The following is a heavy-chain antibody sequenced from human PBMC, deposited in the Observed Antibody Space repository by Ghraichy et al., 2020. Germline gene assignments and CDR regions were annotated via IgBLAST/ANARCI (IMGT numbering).Heavy chain of an antibody. V-gene: IGHV3-23*01. CDR2: ISGSGGST. J-gene: IGHJ4*02. CDR3: AKGRVVGATKPYYFDY. D-gene: IGHD1-26*01. Sequence: GWSPRLSCAASGFTFSSYAMSWVRQAPGKGLEWVSAISGSGGSTYYADSVKGRFTISRDNSKNTLYLQMNSLRAEDTAVYYCAKGRVVGATKPYYFDYWGQGTLVTVSS. CDR1: GFTFSSYA.